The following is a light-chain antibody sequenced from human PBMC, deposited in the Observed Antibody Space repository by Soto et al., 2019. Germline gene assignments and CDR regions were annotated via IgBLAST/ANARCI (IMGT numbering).Light chain of an antibody. CDR3: QQSYSTLGT. CDR1: QSISXY. J-gene: IGKJ1*01. V-gene: IGKV1-39*01. Sequence: DIQMTQSPSSLSASVGDRVTITCRASQSISXYLNWYQQKPGKAPKLLIYAASSLQSGVPSRFSGSGSGTDFTLTISSLQPEDFATYYCQQSYSTLGTFGQGTKVEIK. CDR2: AAS.